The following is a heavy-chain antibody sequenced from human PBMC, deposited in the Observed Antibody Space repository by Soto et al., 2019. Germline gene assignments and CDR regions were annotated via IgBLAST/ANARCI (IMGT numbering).Heavy chain of an antibody. Sequence: QVQLVESGGGVVQPGRSLRLSCAASGFTFSSYGIHWVRQAPGKGLEWVAVISYDGSNKYYADSVKGRFTISRDNSKNTLYLQMNSLRAEDTAVYYCVKDHYDTLTGYYGPDYWGQGTLVTVSS. J-gene: IGHJ4*02. V-gene: IGHV3-30*18. CDR2: ISYDGSNK. CDR1: GFTFSSYG. D-gene: IGHD3-9*01. CDR3: VKDHYDTLTGYYGPDY.